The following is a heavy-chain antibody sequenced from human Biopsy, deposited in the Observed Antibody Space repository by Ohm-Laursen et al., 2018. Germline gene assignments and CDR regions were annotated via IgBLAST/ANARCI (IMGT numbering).Heavy chain of an antibody. CDR1: SYTFTDYN. CDR2: ISAYNGNR. V-gene: IGHV1-18*04. D-gene: IGHD3-22*01. Sequence: SVKVSCKASSYTFTDYNIHWMRQAPGQGLEWMGWISAYNGNRNYAQKFQGRVTMTTDTSTSTAYVELRSLRSDDTAVYFCAREEDNSGYDYYGMDVWGQGTTVTVSS. CDR3: AREEDNSGYDYYGMDV. J-gene: IGHJ6*02.